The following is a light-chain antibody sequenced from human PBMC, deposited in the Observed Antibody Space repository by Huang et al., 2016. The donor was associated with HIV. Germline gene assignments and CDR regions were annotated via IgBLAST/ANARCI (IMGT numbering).Light chain of an antibody. J-gene: IGKJ5*01. Sequence: EIVMTQSPATLSVSPGEGVTLSCRASQSVSSNLAWYQQKPGQAPRLLIYGASTRATAIPARFSVSGSGTEFTLTISSLQSEDFAVYYCQQYNNWPITFGQGTRLEIK. CDR1: QSVSSN. V-gene: IGKV3-15*01. CDR3: QQYNNWPIT. CDR2: GAS.